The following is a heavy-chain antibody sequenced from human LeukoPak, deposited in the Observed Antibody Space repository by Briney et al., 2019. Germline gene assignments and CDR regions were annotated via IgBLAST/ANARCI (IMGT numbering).Heavy chain of an antibody. CDR1: GGTFSSYA. Sequence: SVKVSCKASGGTFSSYAISWVRQAPGQGLEWMGRIIPILGIANYAQKFQGRVTITADKSTSTAYMELSSLRSEDTAVYYCARGSKRAAQPGWSYYYYYYMDVWGKGTTVTVSS. CDR3: ARGSKRAAQPGWSYYYYYYMDV. CDR2: IIPILGIA. D-gene: IGHD6-6*01. J-gene: IGHJ6*03. V-gene: IGHV1-69*04.